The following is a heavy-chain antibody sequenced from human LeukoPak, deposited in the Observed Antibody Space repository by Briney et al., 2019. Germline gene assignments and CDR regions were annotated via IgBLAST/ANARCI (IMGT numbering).Heavy chain of an antibody. Sequence: GGSLRLSCAASGFTLSSYWMSRVRQAPGKGLEWVANIKQDGSEKYYVDSVKGRFTISRDNAKNSLYLQMNSLRTDDTGVYYCARDRGAARPNDYWGQGTLVAVSS. CDR2: IKQDGSEK. J-gene: IGHJ4*02. V-gene: IGHV3-7*03. D-gene: IGHD6-6*01. CDR3: ARDRGAARPNDY. CDR1: GFTLSSYW.